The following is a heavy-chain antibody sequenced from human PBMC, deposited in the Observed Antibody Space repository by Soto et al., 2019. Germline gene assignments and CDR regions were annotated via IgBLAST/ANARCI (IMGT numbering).Heavy chain of an antibody. CDR2: IKSKTDGGTT. CDR1: GFTFSNAW. CDR3: TTDVYYDFCSGYYQSCNYYGRGV. Sequence: PGGSLRLSCAASGFTFSNAWMSWVRQAPGKGLEWVGRIKSKTDGGTTDYAAPVKGRFTISRDDSKNTLYLQMNSLKTEDTAVYYCTTDVYYDFCSGYYQSCNYYGRGVWGQETTVTVSS. V-gene: IGHV3-15*01. D-gene: IGHD3-3*01. J-gene: IGHJ6*02.